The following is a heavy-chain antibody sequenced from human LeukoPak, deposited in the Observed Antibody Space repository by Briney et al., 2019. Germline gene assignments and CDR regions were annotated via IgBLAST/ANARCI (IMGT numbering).Heavy chain of an antibody. CDR1: GFTFSSCA. V-gene: IGHV3-30-3*01. D-gene: IGHD3-10*01. CDR2: ISYDGSNK. CDR3: ARVVRGGSAAAFDI. J-gene: IGHJ3*02. Sequence: QPGRSLRLSCAASGFTFSSCAMHWVRQAPGKGLEWVAVISYDGSNKYYADSVKGRFTISRDNSKNTLYLQMNSLRAEDTAVYYCARVVRGGSAAAFDIWGQGTMVTVSS.